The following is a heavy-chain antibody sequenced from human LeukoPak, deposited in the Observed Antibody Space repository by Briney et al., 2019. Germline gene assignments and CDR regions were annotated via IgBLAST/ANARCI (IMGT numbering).Heavy chain of an antibody. J-gene: IGHJ4*02. CDR1: GFTFSSYW. CDR3: AKDRSDYSNSALGVLDY. D-gene: IGHD4-11*01. CDR2: IKQDGSEK. V-gene: IGHV3-7*01. Sequence: GGSLRLSCAASGFTFSSYWMSWVRQAPGKGLEWVAHIKQDGSEKYYVDSVKGRFTISRDNAKNSLYLQMNSLRAEDTAVYYCAKDRSDYSNSALGVLDYWGQGTLVTVSS.